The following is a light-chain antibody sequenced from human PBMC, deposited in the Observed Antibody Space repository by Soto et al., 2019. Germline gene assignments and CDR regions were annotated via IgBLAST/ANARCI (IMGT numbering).Light chain of an antibody. J-gene: IGKJ1*01. V-gene: IGKV1-5*01. Sequence: DLQMTQSPSTVSAAVGDRVTITCRASQSISSWLAWYQQKPGKAPKLLICDASTLESGVPSRFSGSGSGTEFTLTINNLQPDDFATYYCQQYNSFSTFGQGTKVEIK. CDR1: QSISSW. CDR3: QQYNSFST. CDR2: DAS.